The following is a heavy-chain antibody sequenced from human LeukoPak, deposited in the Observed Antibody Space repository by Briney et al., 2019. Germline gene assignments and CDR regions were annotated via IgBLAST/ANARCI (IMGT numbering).Heavy chain of an antibody. J-gene: IGHJ4*02. V-gene: IGHV3-21*01. D-gene: IGHD5-24*01. CDR3: ARGQRRHIDMAPSFDY. CDR1: GFTFSTYN. Sequence: GGSLRLSCAASGFTFSTYNMNWVRQAPGKGLEWVSSITSTSSYIYYADSVKGRFTISRDNAKNSLYLLMNSLRGEDTAVYSCARGQRRHIDMAPSFDYWGQGTLVTVSS. CDR2: ITSTSSYI.